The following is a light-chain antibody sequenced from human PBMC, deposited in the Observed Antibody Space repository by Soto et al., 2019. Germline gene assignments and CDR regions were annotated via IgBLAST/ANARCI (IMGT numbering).Light chain of an antibody. CDR1: QTISYY. V-gene: IGKV1-39*01. CDR3: QQSYSTPRT. J-gene: IGKJ2*01. Sequence: DIQMTQSPSSLSASVGDRVTITCRASQTISYYLNLYQQKPVKAPKLLISAASSLQSGVPSRFSGSGSGTDFTLTISSLQPEDFATYYCQQSYSTPRTFGQGTKLEIK. CDR2: AAS.